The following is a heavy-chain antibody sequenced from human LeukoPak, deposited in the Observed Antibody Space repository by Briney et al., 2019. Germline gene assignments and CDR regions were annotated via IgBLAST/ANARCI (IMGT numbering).Heavy chain of an antibody. D-gene: IGHD3-22*01. CDR1: GYTFTDYT. CDR3: ANPRYDSSGYYYVD. CDR2: INGGSGNT. J-gene: IGHJ4*02. V-gene: IGHV1-3*01. Sequence: ASVKVSCKASGYTFTDYTMHWLRQAPGQRLDWMGWINGGSGNTKYSPEFQGRVTITRDTSASTAYMELSSLRSEDTAVYYCANPRYDSSGYYYVDWGQGTLVTVSS.